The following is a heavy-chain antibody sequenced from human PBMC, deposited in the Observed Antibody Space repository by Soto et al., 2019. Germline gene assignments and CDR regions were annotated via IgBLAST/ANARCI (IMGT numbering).Heavy chain of an antibody. D-gene: IGHD1-20*01. CDR1: GFTFSSYA. Sequence: PGESLKISCAASGFTFSSYAMSWVRQAPGKGLEWVSAISGSGGSTYYADSVKGRFTISRDNSNNTLYLQMNSLRAEDTAVYYCAKYNWNYVVDVWGQGTTVTVSS. CDR3: AKYNWNYVVDV. CDR2: ISGSGGST. J-gene: IGHJ6*02. V-gene: IGHV3-23*01.